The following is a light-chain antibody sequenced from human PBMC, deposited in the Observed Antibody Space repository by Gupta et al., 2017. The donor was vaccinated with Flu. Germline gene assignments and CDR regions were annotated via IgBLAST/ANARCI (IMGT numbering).Light chain of an antibody. V-gene: IGLV3-21*02. Sequence: GGNNIGSKSGHWYQQKPGQAPVVVVYDDSDRPSGIPERFSGSNSGNTATLTISRVEVGDEADYYCQVWDSSSDRRVFGTGTKVTVL. CDR3: QVWDSSSDRRV. CDR2: DDS. CDR1: NIGSKS. J-gene: IGLJ1*01.